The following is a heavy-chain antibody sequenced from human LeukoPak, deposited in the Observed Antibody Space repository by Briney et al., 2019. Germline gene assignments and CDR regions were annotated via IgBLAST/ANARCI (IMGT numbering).Heavy chain of an antibody. CDR1: GXTFSSHG. CDR2: LWYDGSYK. V-gene: IGHV3-33*08. CDR3: ARDKSTSCYYFDY. J-gene: IGHJ4*02. Sequence: GGSLRLSCEASGXTFSSHGMHWVRQAPGKGLEWVVVLWYDGSYKYYADSVKGRFTISRDNSNSTLYLQMNSLRAEDTAVYYCARDKSTSCYYFDYWGEGALVTVSS. D-gene: IGHD2-2*01.